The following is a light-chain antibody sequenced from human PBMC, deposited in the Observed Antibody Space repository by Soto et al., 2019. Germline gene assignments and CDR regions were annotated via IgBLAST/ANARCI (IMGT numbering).Light chain of an antibody. CDR3: QSYDSSLSGSYV. J-gene: IGLJ1*01. Sequence: VLTQPPSVSGAPGQRVTISCTGSSSNIGAGYDVHWYQQLPGTAPKLLIHGNSNRPSGVPDRFSGSKSGTSASLAITGLQAEDEADYYCQSYDSSLSGSYVFGTGTKVTVL. V-gene: IGLV1-40*01. CDR1: SSNIGAGYD. CDR2: GNS.